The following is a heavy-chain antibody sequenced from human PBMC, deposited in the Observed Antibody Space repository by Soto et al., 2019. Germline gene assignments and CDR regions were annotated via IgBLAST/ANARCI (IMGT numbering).Heavy chain of an antibody. D-gene: IGHD2-2*02. J-gene: IGHJ5*02. CDR1: GGTFSSYA. V-gene: IGHV1-69*13. CDR3: ARVSAKTMDVVPAAIQEFSWFDP. CDR2: IIPIFGTA. Sequence: SVKVSCKASGGTFSSYAISWVRQAPGQGLEWMGGIIPIFGTANYAQKFQGRVTITADESTSTAYMELSSLRSEDTAVYYCARVSAKTMDVVPAAIQEFSWFDPWGQGTLVTVSS.